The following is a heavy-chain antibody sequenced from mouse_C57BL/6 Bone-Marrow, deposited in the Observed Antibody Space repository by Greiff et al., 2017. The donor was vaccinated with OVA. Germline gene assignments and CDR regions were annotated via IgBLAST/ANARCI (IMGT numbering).Heavy chain of an antibody. CDR3: ARDDYPAWFAY. V-gene: IGHV5-17*01. CDR1: GFTFSDYG. D-gene: IGHD2-4*01. J-gene: IGHJ3*01. CDR2: ISSGSSTI. Sequence: DVMLVESGGGLVKPGGSLKLSCAASGFTFSDYGMHWVRQAPEKGLEWVAYISSGSSTIYYADTVKGRFTISRDNAKNTLFLQMTSLRSEDTAMYYCARDDYPAWFAYWGQGTLVTVSA.